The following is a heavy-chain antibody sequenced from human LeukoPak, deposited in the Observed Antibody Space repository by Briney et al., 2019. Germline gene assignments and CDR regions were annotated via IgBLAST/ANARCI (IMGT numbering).Heavy chain of an antibody. J-gene: IGHJ3*02. Sequence: PSETLSLTCAVYGGSFSGYYWSWIRQPPGKGLEWIGEINHSGSTNYNPSLKSRVTISVDTSKNQFSLKLSSVTAADTAVYYCARDGWELLDAFDIWGQGTMVTVSS. CDR2: INHSGST. V-gene: IGHV4-34*01. D-gene: IGHD1-26*01. CDR1: GGSFSGYY. CDR3: ARDGWELLDAFDI.